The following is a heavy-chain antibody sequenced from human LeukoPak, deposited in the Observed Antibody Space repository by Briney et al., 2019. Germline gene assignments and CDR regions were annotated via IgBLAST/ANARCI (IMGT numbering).Heavy chain of an antibody. CDR3: ARERGNYDILTDYYEGNGFDP. Sequence: ASVKVSCTASGYTFTDYYVHWVRQAPGQGLEWMGWINPNSGGTNYAQKFQGTVTMTRDTSISTAYMELTRLRFDDTAVYYCARERGNYDILTDYYEGNGFDPWGQGTLVTVSS. V-gene: IGHV1-2*02. D-gene: IGHD3-9*01. J-gene: IGHJ5*02. CDR2: INPNSGGT. CDR1: GYTFTDYY.